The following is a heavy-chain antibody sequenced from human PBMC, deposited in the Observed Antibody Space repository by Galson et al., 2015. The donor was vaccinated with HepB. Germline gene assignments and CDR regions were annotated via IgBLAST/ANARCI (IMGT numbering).Heavy chain of an antibody. CDR3: AREKAMGAGDAFDI. CDR2: IYYSGST. Sequence: LSLTCTVSGGSISSSSYYWGWIRQPPGKGLEWIGTIYYSGSTFYNPSLKSRVTISVDTSKNQFSLKLSSVTAADTAVYYCAREKAMGAGDAFDIWGQGTMVTVSS. D-gene: IGHD5-18*01. V-gene: IGHV4-39*07. J-gene: IGHJ3*02. CDR1: GGSISSSSYY.